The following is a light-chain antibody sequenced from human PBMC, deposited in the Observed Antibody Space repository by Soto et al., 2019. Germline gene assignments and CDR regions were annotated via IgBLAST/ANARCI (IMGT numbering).Light chain of an antibody. V-gene: IGLV2-8*01. CDR2: EVT. J-gene: IGLJ1*01. CDR3: SSYTGGNPSYV. Sequence: TQSPSTLSASVGDRVTISCTGTSSDVGGYNYVSWYQQHPGKAPKLMIYEVTIRPSGVSDRFSGSKSGNTASLTVSGLQAEDEADYYCSSYTGGNPSYVFGTGTKVTVL. CDR1: SSDVGGYNY.